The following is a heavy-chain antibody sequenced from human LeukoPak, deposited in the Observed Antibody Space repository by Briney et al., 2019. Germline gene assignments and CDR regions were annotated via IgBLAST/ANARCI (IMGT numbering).Heavy chain of an antibody. Sequence: GGSLRLSCAASGFTFSSYSMNWVRQAPGKGLEWVSSISSSSSYIYYADSVKGRFTISRDNAKNSLYLQMNSLRAEDTAVYYCARGNRGGYAILKYWGQGTLVTVSS. CDR1: GFTFSSYS. J-gene: IGHJ4*02. CDR3: ARGNRGGYAILKY. CDR2: ISSSSSYI. D-gene: IGHD5-12*01. V-gene: IGHV3-21*01.